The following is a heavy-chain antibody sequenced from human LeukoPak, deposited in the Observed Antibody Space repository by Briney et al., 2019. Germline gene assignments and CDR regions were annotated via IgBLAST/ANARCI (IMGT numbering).Heavy chain of an antibody. V-gene: IGHV3-49*04. CDR2: TRSKVYRGST. CDR1: GLSFGDSA. Sequence: GGSLRLSCRFSGLSFGDSAVTWVRQAPGKGLEWVGCTRSKVYRGSTDYAASVKDRFIISRDESNSIAYLQMDRRRIEDTAVYYCARGERDFDYWGQGTLVTVSS. CDR3: ARGERDFDY. D-gene: IGHD3-16*01. J-gene: IGHJ4*02.